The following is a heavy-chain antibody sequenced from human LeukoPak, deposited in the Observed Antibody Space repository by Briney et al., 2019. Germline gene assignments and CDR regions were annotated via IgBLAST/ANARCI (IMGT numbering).Heavy chain of an antibody. CDR2: ISSSSSYI. Sequence: PGGSLRLSCAASGFTLSSYEMHWVRQAPGKGLEWVSCISSSSSYIYYADSVKGRFTISRDNAKNSLYLQMNSLRAEDTAVYYCARVWTGQWPPHYYYMDVWGKGTTVTISS. D-gene: IGHD6-19*01. J-gene: IGHJ6*03. V-gene: IGHV3-21*01. CDR1: GFTLSSYE. CDR3: ARVWTGQWPPHYYYMDV.